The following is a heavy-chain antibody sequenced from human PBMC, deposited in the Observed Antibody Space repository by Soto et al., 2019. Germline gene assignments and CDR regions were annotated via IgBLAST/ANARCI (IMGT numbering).Heavy chain of an antibody. V-gene: IGHV4-34*01. CDR2: INHSGST. J-gene: IGHJ6*02. D-gene: IGHD3-22*01. Sequence: SETLSLTCAVYGGSFSSYYWSWIRQPPGKGLEWIGEINHSGSTNYNPSLKSRVTISVGTSKNQFSLKLSSVTAADTAVYYCAWSSGYTSIYGMDVWGQGTTVTVSS. CDR1: GGSFSSYY. CDR3: AWSSGYTSIYGMDV.